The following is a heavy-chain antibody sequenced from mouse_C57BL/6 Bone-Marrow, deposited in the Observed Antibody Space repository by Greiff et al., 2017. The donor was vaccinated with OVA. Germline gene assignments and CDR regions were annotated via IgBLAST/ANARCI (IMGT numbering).Heavy chain of an antibody. CDR2: IHPNSGST. D-gene: IGHD1-1*01. CDR1: GYTFTSYW. Sequence: QVQLQQSGAELVKPGASVKLSCKASGYTFTSYWMHWVKQRPGQGLEWIGMIHPNSGSTNYNEKFKSKATLTVDKSSSTTYMQLSSLTSEDSAVDDCARDYGSNLSWFAYWGQGTLVTVSA. V-gene: IGHV1-64*01. CDR3: ARDYGSNLSWFAY. J-gene: IGHJ3*01.